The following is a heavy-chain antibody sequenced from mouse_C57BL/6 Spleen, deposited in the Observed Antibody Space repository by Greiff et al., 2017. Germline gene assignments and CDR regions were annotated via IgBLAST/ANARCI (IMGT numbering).Heavy chain of an antibody. V-gene: IGHV5-9-1*02. CDR3: TNDYDGDYYAMDY. CDR2: ISSGGDYI. Sequence: EVKLVESGEGLVKPGGSLKLSCAASGFTFSSYAMSWVRQTPEKRLEWVAYISSGGDYIYYADTVKGRFTISRDNARNTLYLQMSSLKSEDTAMYYCTNDYDGDYYAMDYWGQGTSVTVSS. J-gene: IGHJ4*01. D-gene: IGHD2-4*01. CDR1: GFTFSSYA.